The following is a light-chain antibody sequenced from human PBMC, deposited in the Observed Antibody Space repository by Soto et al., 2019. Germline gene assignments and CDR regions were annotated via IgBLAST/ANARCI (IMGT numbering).Light chain of an antibody. J-gene: IGKJ2*01. CDR1: QSINSW. CDR3: QQYTSYPYT. Sequence: DIQITQSPATLSASVGDRVTITCRASQSINSWLAWYQQKPGKAPNLLIYKASSLQSGVPSRFSGSGSGTEFTLTITSLQPDDFATYYCQQYTSYPYTFGQGTKVDIK. V-gene: IGKV1-5*03. CDR2: KAS.